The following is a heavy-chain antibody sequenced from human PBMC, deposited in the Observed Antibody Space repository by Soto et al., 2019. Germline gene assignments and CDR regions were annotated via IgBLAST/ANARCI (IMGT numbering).Heavy chain of an antibody. CDR1: GYTFTGYY. CDR2: INPNSGGT. Sequence: VQLVQSGAEVKKPGASVKVSCKASGYTFTGYYMHWVRQAPGQGLEWMGWINPNSGGTNYAQKFQGWVTMTRDTSISTAYMELSRLRSDDTAVYYCARGDHLSHQWLARAHAFDIWGQGTMVTVSS. V-gene: IGHV1-2*04. J-gene: IGHJ3*02. D-gene: IGHD6-19*01. CDR3: ARGDHLSHQWLARAHAFDI.